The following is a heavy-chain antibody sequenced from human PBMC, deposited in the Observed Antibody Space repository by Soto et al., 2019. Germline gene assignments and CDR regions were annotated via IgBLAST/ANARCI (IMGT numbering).Heavy chain of an antibody. V-gene: IGHV4-31*03. D-gene: IGHD3-9*01. CDR1: GGSISSGGYY. CDR2: IYYSGST. Sequence: SETLSLTCTVSGGSISSGGYYWSWIRKHPGKGLEWIGYIYYSGSTYYNPSLKSRVTISVDTSKNQFSLKLSSVTAADTAVYYCARTYFDWLLLKGEIKNNWFDPWGQGTLVTVSS. CDR3: ARTYFDWLLLKGEIKNNWFDP. J-gene: IGHJ5*02.